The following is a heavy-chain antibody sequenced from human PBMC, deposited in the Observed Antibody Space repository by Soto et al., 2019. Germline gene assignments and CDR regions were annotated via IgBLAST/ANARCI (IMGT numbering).Heavy chain of an antibody. CDR1: GYTFSDYY. Sequence: QVQLVESGGDLVKRGGSLRLSCAASGYTFSDYYMSWIRQAPGKGLEWISYIDTSSTKIYYADSVKGRFTISRDNAKNSLYLERNRLSDEDTAVYYCASHYDMWSGYLSPVAYWGQGTRVTVSS. CDR3: ASHYDMWSGYLSPVAY. J-gene: IGHJ4*02. V-gene: IGHV3-11*01. D-gene: IGHD3-3*01. CDR2: IDTSSTKI.